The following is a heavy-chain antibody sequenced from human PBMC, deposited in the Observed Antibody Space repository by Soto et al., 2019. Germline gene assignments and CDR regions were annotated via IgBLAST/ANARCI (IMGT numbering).Heavy chain of an antibody. J-gene: IGHJ6*02. CDR3: ALSAAGPISRMDV. CDR2: ISGSGGST. CDR1: GFTFSSYA. D-gene: IGHD6-13*01. V-gene: IGHV3-23*01. Sequence: EVQLLESGGGLVQPGGSLRLSCAASGFTFSSYAMSWVRQAPGKGLEWVSAISGSGGSTYYADSVKGRFTISRDNSKNTLYLQMTSLRAEDTAVYYCALSAAGPISRMDVWGQGTTVTVSS.